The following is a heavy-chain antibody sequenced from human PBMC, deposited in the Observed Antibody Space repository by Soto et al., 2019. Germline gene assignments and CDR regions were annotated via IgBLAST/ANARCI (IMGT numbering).Heavy chain of an antibody. V-gene: IGHV1-69*13. J-gene: IGHJ4*02. D-gene: IGHD6-13*01. CDR3: ARPIAAAGTGIYYFDY. CDR2: IIPIFGTA. Sequence: GASVKVSCKASGGTFSSYAISWVRQAPGQGLEWMGGIIPIFGTANCAQKFQGRVTITADESTSTAYMELSSLRSEDTAVYYCARPIAAAGTGIYYFDYWGQGTLVTVSS. CDR1: GGTFSSYA.